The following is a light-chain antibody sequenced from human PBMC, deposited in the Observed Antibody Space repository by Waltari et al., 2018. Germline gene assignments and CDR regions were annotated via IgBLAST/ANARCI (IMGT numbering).Light chain of an antibody. V-gene: IGLV8-61*01. CDR3: VLYMGGGIL. J-gene: IGLJ3*02. CDR2: STN. CDR1: PGTVSTPNY. Sequence: QTVVTQEPSFSVSPGGTVTLTCGLRPGTVSTPNYPRWYQQTPGQAPRPLIYSTNTRSAGVPDRISGSILGNKAALTITGAQADDESDYYCVLYMGGGILFGGGTKLTVL.